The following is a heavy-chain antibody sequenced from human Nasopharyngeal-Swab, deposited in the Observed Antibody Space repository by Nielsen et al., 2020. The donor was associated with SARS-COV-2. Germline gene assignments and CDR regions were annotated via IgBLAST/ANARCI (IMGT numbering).Heavy chain of an antibody. J-gene: IGHJ4*02. D-gene: IGHD5-18*01. CDR3: AGAPKQVWSRDYFDT. CDR1: GFAFSTYS. CDR2: ISSSSSYT. V-gene: IGHV3-21*01. Sequence: LSLTCAASGFAFSTYSMNWVRQAPGKGPEWVSSISSSSSYTYYADSVKGQFTISRDNAKNSLYLQMNSLRAEDTAVYYCAGAPKQVWSRDYFDTWGQGMLVTVSS.